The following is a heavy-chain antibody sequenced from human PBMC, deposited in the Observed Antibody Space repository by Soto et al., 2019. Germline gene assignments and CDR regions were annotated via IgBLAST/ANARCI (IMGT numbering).Heavy chain of an antibody. J-gene: IGHJ6*02. CDR3: ARDPSASDYGSGSYNPSVYYYYGMDV. V-gene: IGHV1-18*01. CDR1: GYTFTSYG. Sequence: ASVKVSCKASGYTFTSYGISWVRQAPGQGLEWMGWISAYNGNTNYAQKLQGRVTMTTDTSTSTAYMELRSLGSDDTAVYYCARDPSASDYGSGSYNPSVYYYYGMDVWGQGTTVTVSS. D-gene: IGHD3-10*01. CDR2: ISAYNGNT.